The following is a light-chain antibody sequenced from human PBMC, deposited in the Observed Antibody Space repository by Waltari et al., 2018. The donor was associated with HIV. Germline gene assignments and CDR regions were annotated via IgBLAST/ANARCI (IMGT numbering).Light chain of an antibody. V-gene: IGLV2-14*01. CDR3: LLKIGSNTPI. Sequence: QSALTQPASVSGSPGQSITLSCTLSISDIGDSASVSWYQQHPGNVPKLVIYEVSNRPSGVSDRFSGSKSGNTASLAISGLQAEDEADYYCLLKIGSNTPIFGGGTKLTVL. CDR2: EVS. J-gene: IGLJ2*01. CDR1: ISDIGDSAS.